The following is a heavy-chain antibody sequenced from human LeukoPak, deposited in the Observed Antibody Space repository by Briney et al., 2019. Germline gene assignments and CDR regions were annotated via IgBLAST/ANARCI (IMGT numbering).Heavy chain of an antibody. D-gene: IGHD3-22*01. V-gene: IGHV3-48*03. J-gene: IGHJ4*02. CDR1: GFTFSSYE. CDR2: ISSSGSTI. Sequence: GGSLRLSCAASGFTFSSYEMNWVRQAPGKGLEWVSYISSSGSTIYYADSVKGRFTISRDNAKNSLYLQMKRLRAEDRAVYYCARGGGYYYDSSGYYYDYWGQGTLVTVSS. CDR3: ARGGGYYYDSSGYYYDY.